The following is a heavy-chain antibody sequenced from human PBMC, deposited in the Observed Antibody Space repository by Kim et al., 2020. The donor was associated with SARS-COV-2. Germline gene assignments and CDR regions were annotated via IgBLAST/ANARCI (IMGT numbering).Heavy chain of an antibody. Sequence: SETLSLTCAVSGGSISSSNWWSWVRQPPGKGLEWIGVIYHSGSTNYNPSLKSRVTISVDKSKNQFSLKLSSVTAADTAVYYCAREAAAGTGYFDLWGRGTLVTVSS. D-gene: IGHD6-13*01. CDR3: AREAAAGTGYFDL. CDR1: GGSISSSNW. V-gene: IGHV4-4*02. J-gene: IGHJ2*01. CDR2: IYHSGST.